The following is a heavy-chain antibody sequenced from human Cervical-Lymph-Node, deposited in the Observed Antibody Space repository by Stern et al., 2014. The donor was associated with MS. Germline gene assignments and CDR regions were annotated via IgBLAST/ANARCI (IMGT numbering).Heavy chain of an antibody. CDR2: IDWNDKT. CDR3: ARMMGSGYRHYFDY. CDR1: GFSLLTSGVR. V-gene: IGHV2-70*04. Sequence: QVTLKESGPALVKPTQTLTLTCTFSGFSLLTSGVRVSWIRQPPGKALEWLARIDWNDKTFYNTSLMTRLTISKDTSKNQVVLTMTNVDPVDTATYYCARMMGSGYRHYFDYWGQGTPVTVS. D-gene: IGHD3-3*01. J-gene: IGHJ4*02.